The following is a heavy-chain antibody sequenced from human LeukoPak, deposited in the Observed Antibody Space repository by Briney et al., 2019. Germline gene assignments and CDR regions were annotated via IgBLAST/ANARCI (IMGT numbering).Heavy chain of an antibody. Sequence: SVKVSCKASGCTFSSYAISWVRQPPGQGLEWMGGIIPIFGTANYAQKFQGRVTITADESTSTAYMELSSLRSEDTAVYYCASAHYCSSTSCQPQAIDYWGQGTLVTVSS. D-gene: IGHD2-2*01. J-gene: IGHJ4*02. CDR3: ASAHYCSSTSCQPQAIDY. CDR2: IIPIFGTA. CDR1: GCTFSSYA. V-gene: IGHV1-69*01.